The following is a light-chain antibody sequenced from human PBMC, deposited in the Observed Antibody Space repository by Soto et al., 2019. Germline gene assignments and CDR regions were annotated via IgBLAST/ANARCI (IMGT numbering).Light chain of an antibody. Sequence: TQSPSSLSASVGDRVTITCLASQSISNFLNWYQQKPGQTPRLLIYDTSTRATGVPTRFSGSRSGAEFTLTINSLQSEDFAVYYCQPYNNWPLTFGGGTKVDIK. CDR1: QSISNF. J-gene: IGKJ4*01. CDR3: QPYNNWPLT. V-gene: IGKV3-15*01. CDR2: DTS.